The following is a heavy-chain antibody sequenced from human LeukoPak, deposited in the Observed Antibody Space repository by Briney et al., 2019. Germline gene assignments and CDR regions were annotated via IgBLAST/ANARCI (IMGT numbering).Heavy chain of an antibody. J-gene: IGHJ5*02. Sequence: SETLSLTCTVSDYSISSGYYWGWIRQPPGKGLEWIGSIYHSGSTYYNPSLKSRVTISVDTSKNQFSLKLSSVTAADTAVYYCARVDSSGWYAGWFDPWGQGTLVTVSS. D-gene: IGHD6-19*01. CDR2: IYHSGST. CDR1: DYSISSGYY. V-gene: IGHV4-38-2*02. CDR3: ARVDSSGWYAGWFDP.